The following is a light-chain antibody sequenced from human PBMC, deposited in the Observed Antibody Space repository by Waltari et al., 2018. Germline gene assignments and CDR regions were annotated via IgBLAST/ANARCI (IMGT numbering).Light chain of an antibody. Sequence: IQMTQSPSSLGAYVGDRVTITCRASQSVITYLNWYQQKPGEAPKLLIYAGSVLQSGVPSRCSGSGSGTDFTLTISSVQSEEFATYYCKQTWTFGPGTRVDIK. CDR1: QSVITY. V-gene: IGKV1-39*01. CDR2: AGS. J-gene: IGKJ3*01. CDR3: KQTWT.